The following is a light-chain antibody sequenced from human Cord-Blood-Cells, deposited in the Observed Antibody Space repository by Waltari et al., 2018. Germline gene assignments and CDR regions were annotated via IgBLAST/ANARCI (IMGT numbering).Light chain of an antibody. J-gene: IGLJ2*01. V-gene: IGLV2-14*01. CDR2: VVS. CDR1: SSAVVGYNY. CDR3: SSYTSSSTLVV. Sequence: QSALTQPASVSGSPGQSITISCTGTSSAVVGYNYVSWYQQHPANAPNRQIYVVSNRPSGVSNRFSGSKSGNTASLTISGLQAEDEADYYCSSYTSSSTLVVFGGGTKLTVL.